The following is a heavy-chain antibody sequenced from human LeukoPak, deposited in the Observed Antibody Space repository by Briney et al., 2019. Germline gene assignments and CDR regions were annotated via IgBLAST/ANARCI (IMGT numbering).Heavy chain of an antibody. Sequence: SETLSLTCTVSGGSISSSTYYWSWIRQPPGKGLEWIGYIYDSGTTNYNPSLKSRVTISVDTSKNQFSLKLASVTAADTAFYYCARDRELGYWGQGILVTVSS. D-gene: IGHD3-10*01. V-gene: IGHV4-61*01. CDR2: IYDSGTT. CDR3: ARDRELGY. CDR1: GGSISSSTYY. J-gene: IGHJ4*02.